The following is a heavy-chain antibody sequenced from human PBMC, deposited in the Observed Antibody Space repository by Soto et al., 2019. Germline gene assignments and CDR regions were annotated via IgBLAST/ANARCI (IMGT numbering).Heavy chain of an antibody. Sequence: PWETLSLTCAAYGGSFNSYYWSWIRHPQVKELEWIGKINDSGRTNYIPHRRGRCNISVDTSKNQFSLKLSSVTAGDRAVYYCARRKKGTVVHDWFDLWGQGTLVTV. CDR2: INDSGRT. CDR1: GGSFNSYY. J-gene: IGHJ5*02. V-gene: IGHV4-34*01. CDR3: ARRKKGTVVHDWFDL. D-gene: IGHD2-15*01.